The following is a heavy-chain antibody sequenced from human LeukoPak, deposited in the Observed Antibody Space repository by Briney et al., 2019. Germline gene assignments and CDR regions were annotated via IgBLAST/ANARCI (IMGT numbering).Heavy chain of an antibody. Sequence: PSETLSLTCTVSGGSISSYYWSWIRQPPGKGLEWIGYIYYSGSTNYNPSLKSRVTISVDTSKNQFSLKLSSVTAADTAVYYCATWGRQYFDYWGQGTLVTVSS. CDR1: GGSISSYY. CDR2: IYYSGST. V-gene: IGHV4-59*01. J-gene: IGHJ4*02. D-gene: IGHD7-27*01. CDR3: ATWGRQYFDY.